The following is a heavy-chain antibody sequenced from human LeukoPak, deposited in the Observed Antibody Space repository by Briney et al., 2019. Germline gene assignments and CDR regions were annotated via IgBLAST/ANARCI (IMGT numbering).Heavy chain of an antibody. CDR1: GFIFSKAW. CDR3: ATEDSSIQLWLLPGDDAFDI. D-gene: IGHD5-18*01. J-gene: IGHJ3*02. CDR2: ISSSSSYI. Sequence: GGSLRLSCAASGFIFSKAWMSWVRQAPGKGVEWVSSISSSSSYIYYADSVKGRFTISRDKDKNSLYLQMNSLRAEDTAVYYCATEDSSIQLWLLPGDDAFDIWGQGTMVTVSS. V-gene: IGHV3-21*01.